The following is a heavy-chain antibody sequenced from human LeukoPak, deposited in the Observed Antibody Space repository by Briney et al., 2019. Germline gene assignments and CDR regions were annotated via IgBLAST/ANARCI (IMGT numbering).Heavy chain of an antibody. CDR1: GFSFRYFA. Sequence: GGSLRLSCVGSGFSFRYFAIHWVRQAPGKGLEYVSVINTDGRITYYAASVKGRFTISRDNSKNTVYLQMGSLRGDDMAVYYCTRDGGSFCDFDYWGQGAPVTVSS. D-gene: IGHD1-26*01. CDR2: INTDGRIT. CDR3: TRDGGSFCDFDY. J-gene: IGHJ4*02. V-gene: IGHV3-64*02.